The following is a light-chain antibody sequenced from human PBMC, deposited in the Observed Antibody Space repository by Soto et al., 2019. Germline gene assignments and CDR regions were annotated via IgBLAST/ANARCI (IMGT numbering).Light chain of an antibody. CDR3: QQANSLPYT. Sequence: DIQMTQSPSSVSASVGDRVTITCRASQGIGIYLAWYQQKPGKAPKLLIYAASTLQSGVPSRFRGSGSGTDFTLTISSLQPEVFATYFCQQANSLPYTFGQGTKVDIK. J-gene: IGKJ2*01. V-gene: IGKV1-12*01. CDR1: QGIGIY. CDR2: AAS.